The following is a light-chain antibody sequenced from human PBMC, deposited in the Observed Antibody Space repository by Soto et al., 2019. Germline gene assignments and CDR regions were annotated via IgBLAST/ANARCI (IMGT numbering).Light chain of an antibody. J-gene: IGKJ4*02. Sequence: DIQMTQSPSSLSASVGDRVTITCQASQDISNYLNWYQQKPGKAPKLLIYGASNLETGVPSRFSGSGSETDFTFTITSMQPEDIAAYYCQQYDNLPLTFGGGTKVEIK. CDR1: QDISNY. CDR2: GAS. CDR3: QQYDNLPLT. V-gene: IGKV1-33*01.